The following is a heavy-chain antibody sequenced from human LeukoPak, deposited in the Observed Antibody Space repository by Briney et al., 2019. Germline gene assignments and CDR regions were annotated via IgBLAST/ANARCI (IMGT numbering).Heavy chain of an antibody. J-gene: IGHJ4*02. V-gene: IGHV3-23*01. Sequence: GGSLRLSCAASGLAFSSYAMSWVRQPPGKRLEWVSTISVASITFYADSVKGRFTISRDNSRNTVYLQMTSLRADDTAVYYCADYGVSGVRNNFYWGLGTLVTVSS. CDR2: ISVASIT. D-gene: IGHD3-3*01. CDR3: ADYGVSGVRNNFY. CDR1: GLAFSSYA.